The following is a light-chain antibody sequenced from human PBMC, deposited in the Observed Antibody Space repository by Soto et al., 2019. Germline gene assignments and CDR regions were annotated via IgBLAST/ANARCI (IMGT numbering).Light chain of an antibody. CDR2: AAS. V-gene: IGKV1-39*01. CDR3: QQTFSTPIT. CDR1: QYISDF. Sequence: DIQMTQSPSSLSASVGDRVTITCRASQYISDFLNWYQQKPGKAPVILIYAASTLESAVPPRFSGAGSETEFTLTINGLQPDDFATYYCQQTFSTPITFGQGTRLEIK. J-gene: IGKJ5*01.